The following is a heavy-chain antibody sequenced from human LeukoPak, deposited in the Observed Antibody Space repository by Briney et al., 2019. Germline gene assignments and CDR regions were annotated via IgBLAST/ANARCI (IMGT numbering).Heavy chain of an antibody. J-gene: IGHJ4*02. V-gene: IGHV4-31*03. CDR2: IYYSGST. CDR3: PRVSVSPTTVVLHYFDY. Sequence: PSQTLSLTCTVSGGSISSGGYYWSWIRQHPGKGLEWIGYIYYSGSTYYNPSLKSRVTISVDTSKNQFSLKLSSVTAADTAVYYCPRVSVSPTTVVLHYFDYWGQGTLVTVSS. D-gene: IGHD4-23*01. CDR1: GGSISSGGYY.